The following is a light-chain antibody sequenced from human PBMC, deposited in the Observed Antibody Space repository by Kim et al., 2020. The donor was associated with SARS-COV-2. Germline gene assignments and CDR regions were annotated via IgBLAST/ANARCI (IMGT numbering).Light chain of an antibody. CDR3: QHYRT. V-gene: IGKV1-5*03. J-gene: IGKJ1*01. Sequence: DIQMTQSPSTLSASVGDRVTITCRASENINNWLAWYQQKPEKAPKVLIYKASTLESGVPSRFSGSGSGTEFTLTITSLQPDDFATYYCQHYRTFGQGTKLEI. CDR1: ENINNW. CDR2: KAS.